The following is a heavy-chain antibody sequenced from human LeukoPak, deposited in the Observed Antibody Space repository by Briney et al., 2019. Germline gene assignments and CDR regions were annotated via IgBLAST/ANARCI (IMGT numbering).Heavy chain of an antibody. J-gene: IGHJ4*02. D-gene: IGHD1-26*01. V-gene: IGHV4-39*07. CDR1: GGSISSSSYY. Sequence: SETLSLTCTVSGGSISSSSYYWGWIRQPPGKGLEWIGSIYYSGNTYYNPSLKSRVTISVDTSKNQFSLKLSSVTAADTAVYYCAREGVGATPDYWGQGTLVTVSS. CDR2: IYYSGNT. CDR3: AREGVGATPDY.